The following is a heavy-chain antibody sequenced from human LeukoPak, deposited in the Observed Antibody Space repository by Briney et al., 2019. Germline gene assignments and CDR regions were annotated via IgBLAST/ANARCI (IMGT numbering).Heavy chain of an antibody. CDR2: FSGSGGST. CDR1: GFTFSSYA. CDR3: AKVCMAYCGGDCHFFDY. D-gene: IGHD2-21*02. J-gene: IGHJ4*02. Sequence: GGSLRLSCAASGFTFSSYAMSWVRQAPGKGLEWVSTFSGSGGSTHYADSVKGRFTISRDNSKNTLYLQMNSLRAEDTAVYYCAKVCMAYCGGDCHFFDYWGQGTLVTVSS. V-gene: IGHV3-23*01.